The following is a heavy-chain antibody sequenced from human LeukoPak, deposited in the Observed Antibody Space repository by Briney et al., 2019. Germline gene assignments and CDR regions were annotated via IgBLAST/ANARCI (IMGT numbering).Heavy chain of an antibody. D-gene: IGHD6-19*01. Sequence: GGSLRLSCAASGFTFSDYYMSWVRQAPGKGLEWVSAISGSGGSTYYADSVKGRFTISRDNSKNTLYLQMNSLRAEDTAVYYCAKALYLQWLVPFSTGIYFDYWGQGTLVTVSS. J-gene: IGHJ4*02. CDR2: ISGSGGST. V-gene: IGHV3-23*01. CDR1: GFTFSDYY. CDR3: AKALYLQWLVPFSTGIYFDY.